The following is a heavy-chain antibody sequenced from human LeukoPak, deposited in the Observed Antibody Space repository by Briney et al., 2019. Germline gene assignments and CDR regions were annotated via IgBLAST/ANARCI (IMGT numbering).Heavy chain of an antibody. Sequence: GGSLRLSCAGSGFTFARHALTWVRQAPGMGLEWVSTISGGGGSTHYADSAKGRFTISRDNSKDTVFLQMNNLRAEDTAIYYCAREGGSCTSNSCSDYFDYWGQGTLVTVSP. CDR2: ISGGGGST. D-gene: IGHD6-13*01. CDR1: GFTFARHA. V-gene: IGHV3-23*01. CDR3: AREGGSCTSNSCSDYFDY. J-gene: IGHJ4*02.